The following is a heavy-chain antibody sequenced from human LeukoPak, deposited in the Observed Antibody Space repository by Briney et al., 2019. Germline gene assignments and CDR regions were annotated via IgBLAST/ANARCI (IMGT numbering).Heavy chain of an antibody. V-gene: IGHV1-18*01. Sequence: RASVTVSCKASGYTFTSYGISWVRQAPGQGLEWMGWISAYNGNTNYAQKLQGRVTMTTDTSTSTAHMELRSLRSDDTAVYYCARDLRYSSGLYYFGYWGQGTLVTVSS. CDR1: GYTFTSYG. CDR3: ARDLRYSSGLYYFGY. J-gene: IGHJ4*02. CDR2: ISAYNGNT. D-gene: IGHD6-19*01.